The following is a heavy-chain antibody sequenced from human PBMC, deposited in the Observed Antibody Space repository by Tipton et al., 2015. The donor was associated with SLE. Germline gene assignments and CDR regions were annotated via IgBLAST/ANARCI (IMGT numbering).Heavy chain of an antibody. CDR3: ARTSLGFNFWTGAPFDP. CDR1: GGSISTYY. D-gene: IGHD3/OR15-3a*01. J-gene: IGHJ5*02. V-gene: IGHV4-59*01. CDR2: VDNSGST. Sequence: LRLSCSVSGGSISTYYWNWIRQPPGKGLEWLGYVDNSGSTNYNPSLKSRLTISGDTSRNQFSLNLNSLTAADTAVYFCARTSLGFNFWTGAPFDPWGQGPPVSVSS.